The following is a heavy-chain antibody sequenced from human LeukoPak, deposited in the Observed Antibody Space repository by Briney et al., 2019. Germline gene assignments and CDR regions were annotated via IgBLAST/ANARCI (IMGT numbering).Heavy chain of an antibody. V-gene: IGHV1-8*03. D-gene: IGHD5-12*01. CDR2: MNPNSGNT. Sequence: ASVKVSCKASGYTFTSYDINWVRQATGQGLEWMGWMNPNSGNTGYAQKFQGRVTITADESTSTAYMELSSLRSEDTAVYYCARLGVRRVATGIDYWGQGTLVTVSS. J-gene: IGHJ4*02. CDR3: ARLGVRRVATGIDY. CDR1: GYTFTSYD.